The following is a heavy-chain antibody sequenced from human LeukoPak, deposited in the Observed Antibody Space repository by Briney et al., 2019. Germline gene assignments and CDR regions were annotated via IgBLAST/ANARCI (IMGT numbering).Heavy chain of an antibody. Sequence: SETLSLTCTVSGGSISSSSYYWGWIRQPPGKGLEWIGSIYYTGNTYYNPSLKSRVTISVDTSKNQFSLKLSSVTAADSAVYYCARQAYSGRYLDFLDIWAKGKLVTV. CDR3: ARQAYSGRYLDFLDI. J-gene: IGHJ3*02. D-gene: IGHD1-26*01. V-gene: IGHV4-39*01. CDR1: GGSISSSSYY. CDR2: IYYTGNT.